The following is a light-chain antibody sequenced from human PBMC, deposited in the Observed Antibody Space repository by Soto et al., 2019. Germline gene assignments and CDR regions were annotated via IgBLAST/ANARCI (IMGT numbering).Light chain of an antibody. Sequence: IQMTQSPSSLSASVRDRVTITCRASQSISSYLHWYQQKPGKAPKLLIYAASSLQSGVPSRFSGSGSGTDFTLTISSLQPEDFATYYCQQSYNTPWTFGQGTKVDIK. CDR3: QQSYNTPWT. V-gene: IGKV1-39*01. CDR1: QSISSY. J-gene: IGKJ1*01. CDR2: AAS.